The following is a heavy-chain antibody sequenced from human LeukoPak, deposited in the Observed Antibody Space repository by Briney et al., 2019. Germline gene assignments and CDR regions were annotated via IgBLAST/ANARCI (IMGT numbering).Heavy chain of an antibody. CDR2: INPNSGGT. Sequence: ASVKVSCKASGYTFTGYYMHWVRQAPGQGLEWMGWINPNSGGTSSAQKFQGRVTMTRDTSISTAYMELTRLKSDDTAVYYCARGSSSWYDFDYWGPGTLVTVSS. CDR1: GYTFTGYY. V-gene: IGHV1-2*02. CDR3: ARGSSSWYDFDY. D-gene: IGHD6-13*01. J-gene: IGHJ4*02.